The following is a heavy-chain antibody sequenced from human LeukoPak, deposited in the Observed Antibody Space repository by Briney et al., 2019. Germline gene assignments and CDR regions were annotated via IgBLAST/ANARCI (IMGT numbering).Heavy chain of an antibody. CDR3: ARARGDCSSTSCYHAIYYYYMDV. D-gene: IGHD2-2*01. CDR1: GGSISSYY. Sequence: SETLSLTCTVSGGSISSYYWSWIRQPAGKGLEWIGRIYTSGSTNYNPSLKSRVTMSVDTSKNQFSLKLSSVTAADTAVYYCARARGDCSSTSCYHAIYYYYMDVWGKGTTVNVSS. V-gene: IGHV4-4*07. J-gene: IGHJ6*03. CDR2: IYTSGST.